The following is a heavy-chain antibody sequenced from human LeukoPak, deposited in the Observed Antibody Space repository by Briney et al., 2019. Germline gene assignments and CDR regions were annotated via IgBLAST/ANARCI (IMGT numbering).Heavy chain of an antibody. CDR3: ARRDGYNSHTY. D-gene: IGHD5-24*01. CDR2: IYPGDSDT. Sequence: GASLQISSKGSGYRFTSYWIDWVRQMPGKGLEWMGIIYPGDSDTRYSPSFQGQVTISADKSISTAYLQWSSLKASDTAMYYCARRDGYNSHTYWGQGTLVTVSS. CDR1: GYRFTSYW. V-gene: IGHV5-51*01. J-gene: IGHJ4*02.